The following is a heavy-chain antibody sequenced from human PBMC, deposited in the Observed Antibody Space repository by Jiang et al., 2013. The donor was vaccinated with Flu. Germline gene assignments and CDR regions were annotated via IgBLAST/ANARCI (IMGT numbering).Heavy chain of an antibody. CDR1: GYTFTSYY. V-gene: IGHV1-46*03. D-gene: IGHD3-22*01. J-gene: IGHJ3*02. CDR3: AREFTMIVVGLDAFDI. Sequence: SGYTFTSYYMHWVRQAPGQGLEWMGIINPSGGSTSYAQKFQGGVTMTRDTSTSTVYMELSSLRSEDTAVYYCAREFTMIVVGLDAFDIWGQGTMVTVSS. CDR2: INPSGGST.